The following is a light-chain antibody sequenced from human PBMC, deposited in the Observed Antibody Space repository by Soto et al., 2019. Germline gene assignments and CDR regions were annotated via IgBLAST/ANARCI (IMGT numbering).Light chain of an antibody. V-gene: IGLV1-44*01. CDR3: ATWDGGLSGPFV. CDR1: NFNPGSDI. Sequence: QSVLTQPPSASGASGQWATTSCCGSNFNPGSDIVNCYPLLPGAAPEILIYTTNQRPSVVPERFSGSKSGTSASLAISGLQSEDAANSSGATWDGGLSGPFVFGTGTKVTVL. CDR2: TTN. J-gene: IGLJ1*01.